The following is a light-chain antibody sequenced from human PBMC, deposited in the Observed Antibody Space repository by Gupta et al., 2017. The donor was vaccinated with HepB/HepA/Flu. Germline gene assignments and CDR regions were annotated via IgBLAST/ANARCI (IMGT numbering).Light chain of an antibody. Sequence: EIVLTQSPGTLSFSPGERATPSCRASQSVSSSYLAWYQQKPGQAPRLLLYGASSRSTGIPDRFSGSGSGTDFTLTISRLEPEDFAVYYCQQDGSFAITFGQGTRLEIK. CDR3: QQDGSFAIT. CDR2: GAS. J-gene: IGKJ5*01. CDR1: QSVSSSY. V-gene: IGKV3-20*01.